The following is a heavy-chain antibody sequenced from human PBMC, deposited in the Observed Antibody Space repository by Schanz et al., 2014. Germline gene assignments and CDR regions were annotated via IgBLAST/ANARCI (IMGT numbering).Heavy chain of an antibody. CDR3: ARVSSTWSSEYFQH. V-gene: IGHV1-46*04. D-gene: IGHD6-13*01. CDR1: GYTFTKYD. Sequence: QVRLVQSGAEVKKPGASVKVSCKASGYTFTKYDIHWVRQAPGQGLQWMGLINPSGGSANYAQKLQGRVIMTRDTSTSTLYMELSSLTSEDTAVYFCARVSSTWSSEYFQHWGQGTLVIVSS. CDR2: INPSGGSA. J-gene: IGHJ1*01.